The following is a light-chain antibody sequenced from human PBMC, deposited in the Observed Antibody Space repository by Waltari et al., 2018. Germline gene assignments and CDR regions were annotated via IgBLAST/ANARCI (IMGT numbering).Light chain of an antibody. CDR3: LQHSDWPRFT. Sequence: DIVLSQSPATPSLSPGERAILSCRASQIVSRYLAWYQQKPGQAPRLLIYDASNRATGIPVRFSGSGSGTDFTLTISSLGPEDFAVYYCLQHSDWPRFTFGPGTKVDIK. CDR2: DAS. V-gene: IGKV3-11*01. J-gene: IGKJ3*01. CDR1: QIVSRY.